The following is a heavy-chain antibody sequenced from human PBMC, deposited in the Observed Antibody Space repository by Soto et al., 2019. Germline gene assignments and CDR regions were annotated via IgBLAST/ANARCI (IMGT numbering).Heavy chain of an antibody. CDR3: ARVTGSDDY. Sequence: SETLSLTCAVSGGSISSGGYSWSWIRQPPGKGLEWIGYIYHSGSTYYNPSLKSRVTISVDTSKNQFSLKLSSVTAADTAVYYCARVTGSDDYWGQGTLVTVS. D-gene: IGHD3-10*01. V-gene: IGHV4-30-2*05. CDR2: IYHSGST. CDR1: GGSISSGGYS. J-gene: IGHJ4*02.